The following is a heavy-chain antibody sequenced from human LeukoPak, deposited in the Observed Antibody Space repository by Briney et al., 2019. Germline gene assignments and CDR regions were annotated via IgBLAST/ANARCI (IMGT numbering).Heavy chain of an antibody. CDR2: INPSGGST. V-gene: IGHV1-46*01. CDR1: GYTFTSYY. D-gene: IGHD4-17*01. J-gene: IGHJ4*02. Sequence: ASVKVSCKASGYTFTSYYMHWVRQAPGQGLEWMGIINPSGGSTSYAQKFQGRVTMTRDTSTSTVYMELSSLRSEDTAVYYCASFDYGDYEESLIDYWGQGTLVTVSS. CDR3: ASFDYGDYEESLIDY.